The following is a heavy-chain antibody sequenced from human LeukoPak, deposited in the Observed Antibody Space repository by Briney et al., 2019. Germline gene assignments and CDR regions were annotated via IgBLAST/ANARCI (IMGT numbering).Heavy chain of an antibody. CDR1: GFTVSSYY. CDR2: IYSGGST. D-gene: IGHD2-2*01. V-gene: IGHV3-53*05. Sequence: GGSLRLSCAASGFTVSSYYMSWVRQAPGKGLEWVSVIYSGGSTYYADSVKGRLTISRDNSKNTLYLQMNSLRAEDTAVYYCARGGVPAALWVYFDYWGQGTLVTVSS. J-gene: IGHJ4*02. CDR3: ARGGVPAALWVYFDY.